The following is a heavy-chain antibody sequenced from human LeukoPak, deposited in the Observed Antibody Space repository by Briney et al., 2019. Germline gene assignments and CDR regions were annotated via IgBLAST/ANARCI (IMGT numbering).Heavy chain of an antibody. J-gene: IGHJ5*02. D-gene: IGHD3-3*01. CDR2: INPNSGGT. Sequence: GASVKVSCKASGYTFTSYYMHWVRQAPGQGLEWMGWINPNSGGTNYAQKFQGRVTMTEDTSTDTAYMELSSLRSEDTAVYYCATALLYPTWDNWFDPWGQGTLVTVSS. CDR1: GYTFTSYY. V-gene: IGHV1-2*02. CDR3: ATALLYPTWDNWFDP.